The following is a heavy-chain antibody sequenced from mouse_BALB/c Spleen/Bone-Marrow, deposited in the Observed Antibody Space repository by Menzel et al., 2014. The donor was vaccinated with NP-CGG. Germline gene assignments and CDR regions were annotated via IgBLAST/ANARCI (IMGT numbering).Heavy chain of an antibody. Sequence: EVQLQESGGGLVQPGGSLKLSCAASGFDFSRYWMSWVRQAPGKGLEWIGEINPDSSTINYTPSLKDKFIISRDNAKNTLYLQMSKVRSEDTALYYCARRGNFSPYYAMDYRGQGTSVTVSS. CDR3: ARRGNFSPYYAMDY. D-gene: IGHD2-1*01. J-gene: IGHJ4*01. V-gene: IGHV4-1*02. CDR2: INPDSSTI. CDR1: GFDFSRYW.